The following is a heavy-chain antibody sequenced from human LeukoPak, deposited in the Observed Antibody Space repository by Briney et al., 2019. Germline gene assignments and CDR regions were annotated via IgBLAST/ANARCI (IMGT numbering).Heavy chain of an antibody. CDR3: ASRMVRGVITHH. Sequence: GGSLRLSCAASGFTVSSNYMSWVRQAPGKGLEWVSVIYSGGSTYYADSVKGRFTISRDNSKNTLYLQMNSLRAEDTAVYYCASRMVRGVITHHWGQGTLVTVSS. D-gene: IGHD3-10*01. V-gene: IGHV3-66*01. J-gene: IGHJ5*02. CDR1: GFTVSSNY. CDR2: IYSGGST.